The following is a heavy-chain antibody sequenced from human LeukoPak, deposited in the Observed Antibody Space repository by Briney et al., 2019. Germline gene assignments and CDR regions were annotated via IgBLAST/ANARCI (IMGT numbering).Heavy chain of an antibody. V-gene: IGHV3-33*01. CDR3: ATSGSYYRFEY. D-gene: IGHD1-26*01. CDR1: RFTFSSYG. Sequence: GRSLRLSCAASRFTFSSYGMHWVRQAPGKGLEWVAVIWYDGSNKYYADSVKGRFTISRDNSKNTLYLQMSSLRAEDTAVYYCATSGSYYRFEYWGQGTLVTVSS. J-gene: IGHJ4*02. CDR2: IWYDGSNK.